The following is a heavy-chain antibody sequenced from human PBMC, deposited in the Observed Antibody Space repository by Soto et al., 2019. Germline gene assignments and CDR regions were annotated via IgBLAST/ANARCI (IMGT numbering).Heavy chain of an antibody. CDR3: AKDRVTYGVGANDLDS. D-gene: IGHD1-26*01. CDR1: GFTFSIYG. CDR2: ISYDRSTK. Sequence: QVQLVESGGGVVQPGGPLRLSCAASGFTFSIYGMHWVRQAPGKGLEEVAVISYDRSTKYYADSVKGRFTISRDNNKNTLDLQLNSLTAEDTAVYYCAKDRVTYGVGANDLDSWGQGTLVTVSS. J-gene: IGHJ5*02. V-gene: IGHV3-30*18.